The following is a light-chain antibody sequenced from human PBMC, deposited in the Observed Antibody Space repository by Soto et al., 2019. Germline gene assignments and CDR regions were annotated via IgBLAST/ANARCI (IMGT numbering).Light chain of an antibody. V-gene: IGLV1-47*02. J-gene: IGLJ3*02. CDR2: TND. Sequence: QSVLTQPPSASGTPGQRVTISCSGRFSNIGSNYVYWYQQLPGTAPKLLIFTNDQRTSGVPGRFSGSKSGTSASLAISGLRSEDEADYYCAVWDDSMRGWVFGGGTKSPS. CDR3: AVWDDSMRGWV. CDR1: FSNIGSNY.